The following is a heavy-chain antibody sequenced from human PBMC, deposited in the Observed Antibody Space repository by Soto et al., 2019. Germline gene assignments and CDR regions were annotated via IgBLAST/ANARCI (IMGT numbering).Heavy chain of an antibody. D-gene: IGHD2-21*02. CDR2: IRNKANSYTT. CDR3: VRSAVTATPYYFDY. CDR1: GFTFSDHY. J-gene: IGHJ4*02. V-gene: IGHV3-72*01. Sequence: GGSLRLSCAASGFTFSDHYMDWVRQAPGKGLEWVGRIRNKANSYTTEYAASVKGRFTISRDDSKNSLYLQMNSLKTEDTAVYYCVRSAVTATPYYFDYWGQGTLVTVSS.